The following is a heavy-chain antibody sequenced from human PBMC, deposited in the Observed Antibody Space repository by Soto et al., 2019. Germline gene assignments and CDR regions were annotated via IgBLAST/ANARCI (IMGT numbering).Heavy chain of an antibody. CDR1: GYTFTNFY. D-gene: IGHD6-19*01. J-gene: IGHJ4*02. CDR3: ARDQGAVAGTGSDF. CDR2: INPRDGGS. V-gene: IGHV1-46*01. Sequence: QVQLVQSGAEVKKPGASVRISCKASGYTFTNFYMHWVRQAPGQGLEWMAMINPRDGGSYYAQHLQGRVTLTRDKSTSTVYLDLSTLKSEDTAVYYCARDQGAVAGTGSDFWGQGTLVTVSS.